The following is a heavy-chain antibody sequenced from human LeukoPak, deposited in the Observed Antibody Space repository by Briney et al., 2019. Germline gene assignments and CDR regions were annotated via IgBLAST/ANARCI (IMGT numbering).Heavy chain of an antibody. D-gene: IGHD6-13*01. CDR3: ARGRAAAVYFDY. Sequence: ASVKVSCRASGYTFTGYYMHWVRQAPGQGLEWMGWINPNSGGTNYAQKFQGRVTMTRDTSISTAYMELSRLRSDDTAVYYCARGRAAAVYFDYWGQGTLVTVSS. CDR1: GYTFTGYY. V-gene: IGHV1-2*02. J-gene: IGHJ4*02. CDR2: INPNSGGT.